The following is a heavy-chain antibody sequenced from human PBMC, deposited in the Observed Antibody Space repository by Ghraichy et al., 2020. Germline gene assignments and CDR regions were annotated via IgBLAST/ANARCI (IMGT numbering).Heavy chain of an antibody. CDR2: ITSNGGST. CDR3: ARRSGSTYGPYDS. Sequence: GGSLRLSCAASGFTFSSYSMHWLRQAPGKGLEYVSTITSNGGSTSYANSVKGRFTISRDNSKNTVYLQMGSLRVEDMAMYYCARRSGSTYGPYDSWGQGTLVTVTS. D-gene: IGHD5-18*01. J-gene: IGHJ4*02. CDR1: GFTFSSYS. V-gene: IGHV3-64*01.